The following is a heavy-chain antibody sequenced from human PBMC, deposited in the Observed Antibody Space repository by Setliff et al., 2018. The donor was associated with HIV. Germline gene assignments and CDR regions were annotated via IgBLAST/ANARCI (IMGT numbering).Heavy chain of an antibody. V-gene: IGHV1-69*10. Sequence: SVKVSCKAAGGSFNNYAISWVRQAPGQGLEWVGGISPILGATNSGPRFHGRVTITADKSTNTVYIELSSLRSEDTALYYCARAARGGLQYGPTGHAFDIWGQGTMVTVSS. CDR3: ARAARGGLQYGPTGHAFDI. D-gene: IGHD1-1*01. J-gene: IGHJ3*02. CDR1: GGSFNNYA. CDR2: ISPILGAT.